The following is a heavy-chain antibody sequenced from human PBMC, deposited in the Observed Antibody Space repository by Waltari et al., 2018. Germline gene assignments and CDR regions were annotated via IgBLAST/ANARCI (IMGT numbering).Heavy chain of an antibody. CDR3: ASGDHFVFDS. CDR2: IYLGDLDT. Sequence: VKVVQSGAEVKKHGESLKISCKVSGNNLNPFWITWVRRMPGKGLEWMGAIYLGDLDTRYSPPFRGHVTISADKSIHTAYLQLESLKISDTAIYFCASGDHFVFDSWGQGSLVTVSS. D-gene: IGHD7-27*01. J-gene: IGHJ4*02. CDR1: GNNLNPFW. V-gene: IGHV5-51*01.